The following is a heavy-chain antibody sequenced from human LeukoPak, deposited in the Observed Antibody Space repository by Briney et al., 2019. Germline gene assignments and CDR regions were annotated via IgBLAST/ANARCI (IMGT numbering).Heavy chain of an antibody. CDR2: ISYDGSNK. Sequence: GGSLRLSCAASGFTFSSYAMHWVRQAPGKGLEWVAVISYDGSNKYYADSVKGRFTISRDNSKNTLYLQMNSLRAEDTAVYYCARDLRGEGGGFDYWGQGTLVTVSS. CDR1: GFTFSSYA. D-gene: IGHD4-17*01. V-gene: IGHV3-30-3*01. CDR3: ARDLRGEGGGFDY. J-gene: IGHJ4*02.